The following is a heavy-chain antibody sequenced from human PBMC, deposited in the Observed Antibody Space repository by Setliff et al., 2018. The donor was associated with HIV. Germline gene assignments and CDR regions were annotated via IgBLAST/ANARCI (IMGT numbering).Heavy chain of an antibody. Sequence: SETLSLTCTVSGYSISSGFYWGWIRQPPGKGLEWIGNIYNSGSTYYNPSLKSRVTISVDTSKNQFSLKLSSVTAADTAVYYCAREPRTTMIRDAFDIWGQGTMVTVSS. J-gene: IGHJ3*02. CDR2: IYNSGST. CDR1: GYSISSGFY. V-gene: IGHV4-38-2*02. D-gene: IGHD3-22*01. CDR3: AREPRTTMIRDAFDI.